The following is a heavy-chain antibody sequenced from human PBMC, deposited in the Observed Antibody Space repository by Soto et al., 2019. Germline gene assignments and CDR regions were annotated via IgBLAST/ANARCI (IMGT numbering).Heavy chain of an antibody. J-gene: IGHJ6*02. CDR3: AKGGAIVAAGTRVYLYNAMDV. CDR1: GYTFTGYY. Sequence: ASVKVSCKASGYTFTGYYVHWVRQAPGQGLEWMGWINPNSGDTYLAQRFQGRVTMNRDTSIGTAYMELRGLTSDDTAEYYCAKGGAIVAAGTRVYLYNAMDVWAQGTTVTVSS. D-gene: IGHD1-26*01. CDR2: INPNSGDT. V-gene: IGHV1-2*02.